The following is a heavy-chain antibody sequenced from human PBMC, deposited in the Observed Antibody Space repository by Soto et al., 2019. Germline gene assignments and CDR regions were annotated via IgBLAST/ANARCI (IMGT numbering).Heavy chain of an antibody. CDR3: ARVGIAARGGYYYYMDV. V-gene: IGHV4-4*02. CDR2: IYHSGST. CDR1: SGSISSSNW. Sequence: SETLSLTCAVSSGSISSSNWWSWVRQPPGKGLEWIGEIYHSGSTNYNPSLKSRVTISVDKSKNQFSLKLSSVTAADTAVYYCARVGIAARGGYYYYMDVWGQGTTVTVS. J-gene: IGHJ6*03. D-gene: IGHD6-6*01.